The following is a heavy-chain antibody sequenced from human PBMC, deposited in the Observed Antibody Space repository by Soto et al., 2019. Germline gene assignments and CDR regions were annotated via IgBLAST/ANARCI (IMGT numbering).Heavy chain of an antibody. J-gene: IGHJ4*02. CDR2: IYTVGST. D-gene: IGHD3-16*01. Sequence: SETLSLTCTVSGGSLNNYYWSWIRQPAGKGLEWIGRIYTVGSTNYNPSLKSRVTMSIDTSKNQFSLRLTSVTAADTAVYYCARSPLTHSYAQFDSWGQGSLVTVSS. CDR1: GGSLNNYY. V-gene: IGHV4-4*07. CDR3: ARSPLTHSYAQFDS.